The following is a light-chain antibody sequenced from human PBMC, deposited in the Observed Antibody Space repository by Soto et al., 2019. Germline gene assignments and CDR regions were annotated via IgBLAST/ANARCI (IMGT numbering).Light chain of an antibody. CDR3: QQRGA. CDR1: QSVDSS. J-gene: IGKJ2*01. V-gene: IGKV3-11*01. CDR2: EAS. Sequence: EVVLTQSPATLSLSPGERATLSCRASQSVDSSLAWYQQKLGQPPRLLIYEASNRATGIPGRFSGSGSGTDFTLTISRLEPEALAGYYCQQRGAFGQRTKVEIK.